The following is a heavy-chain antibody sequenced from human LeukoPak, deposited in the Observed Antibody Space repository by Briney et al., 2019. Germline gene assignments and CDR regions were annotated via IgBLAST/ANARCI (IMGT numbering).Heavy chain of an antibody. D-gene: IGHD4-17*01. CDR3: TRGASVTTYAFDM. Sequence: GGSLRLSCAASGFTFTTYTMNWIRQAPEKGLEWVSYISGSSSIVYYADSVKGRFIISRDYAKNSLYLQMNSLRDEDTAVYYCTRGASVTTYAFDMWGQGTMVTVSS. J-gene: IGHJ3*02. CDR2: ISGSSSIV. V-gene: IGHV3-48*02. CDR1: GFTFTTYT.